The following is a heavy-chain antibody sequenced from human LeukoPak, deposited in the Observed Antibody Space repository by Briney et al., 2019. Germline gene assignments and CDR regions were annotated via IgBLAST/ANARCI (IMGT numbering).Heavy chain of an antibody. D-gene: IGHD1-26*01. CDR2: IKQDGSEK. Sequence: PGGSLRLSCAASGFTFSSYWMSWVRQAPGKGLEWVANIKQDGSEKYYVDSVKGRFTISRDNAKNSLYLQMNSLRAEDTAVYYCARRRNSGSYYVYYFDYWGQGTLVTVSS. CDR3: ARRRNSGSYYVYYFDY. CDR1: GFTFSSYW. V-gene: IGHV3-7*01. J-gene: IGHJ4*02.